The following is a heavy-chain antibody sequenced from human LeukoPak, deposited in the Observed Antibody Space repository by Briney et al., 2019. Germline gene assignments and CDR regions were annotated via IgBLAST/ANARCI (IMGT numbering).Heavy chain of an antibody. CDR1: GFTFSDYY. D-gene: IGHD5-24*01. J-gene: IGHJ3*02. CDR3: ARVVRHGYNYDAFDI. V-gene: IGHV3-11*01. Sequence: GGSLRLSCAASGFTFSDYYMSWIRQAPGKGLEWVSYISSSGSTIYYADSVKGRFTISRDNAKNSLYLQMNSLRAEDTAVYYRARVVRHGYNYDAFDIWGQGTMVTVSS. CDR2: ISSSGSTI.